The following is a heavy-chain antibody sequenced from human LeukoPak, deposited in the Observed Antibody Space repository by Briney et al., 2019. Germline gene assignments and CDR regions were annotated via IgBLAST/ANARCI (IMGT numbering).Heavy chain of an antibody. J-gene: IGHJ3*02. CDR3: ARPYGSGSSVDDTFDI. CDR2: IYHSGST. V-gene: IGHV4-38-2*02. D-gene: IGHD3-10*01. Sequence: SETLSLTCTVSGYSISSGYYWGWIRQPPGKGLEWIGGIYHSGSTYYNPSLKSRVTISVDTSKNQFSLKLSSVTAADTAVYYCARPYGSGSSVDDTFDIWGQGTMVIVSS. CDR1: GYSISSGYY.